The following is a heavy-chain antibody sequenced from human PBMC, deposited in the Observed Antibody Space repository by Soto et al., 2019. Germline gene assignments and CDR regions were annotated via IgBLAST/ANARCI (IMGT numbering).Heavy chain of an antibody. CDR2: MNPNSGNT. J-gene: IGHJ4*02. Sequence: AAVKVSCKASGYTFTSYDINWVRQAAGQGLEWMGWMNPNSGNTGYAQKFQGRVTMTRNTSISTAYMELSSLRSEDTAVYYCTSSGGGMYYFDYWGQGTLVTVSS. D-gene: IGHD2-15*01. CDR1: GYTFTSYD. V-gene: IGHV1-8*01. CDR3: TSSGGGMYYFDY.